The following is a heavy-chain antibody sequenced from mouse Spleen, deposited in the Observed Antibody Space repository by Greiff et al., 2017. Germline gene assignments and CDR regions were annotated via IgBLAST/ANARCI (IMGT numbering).Heavy chain of an antibody. J-gene: IGHJ1*03. V-gene: IGHV3-6*01. Sequence: VQLQQSGPGLVKPSQSLSLTCSVTGYSITSGYYWNWIRQFPGNKLEWMGYISYDGSNNYNPSLKNRISITRDTSKNQFFLKLNSVTTEDTATYYCARGGDYDYDPGWYFDVWGTGTTVTVSS. CDR2: ISYDGSN. D-gene: IGHD2-4*01. CDR1: GYSITSGYY. CDR3: ARGGDYDYDPGWYFDV.